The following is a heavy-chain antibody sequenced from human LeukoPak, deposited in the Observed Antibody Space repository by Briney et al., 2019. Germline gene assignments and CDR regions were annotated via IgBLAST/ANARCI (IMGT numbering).Heavy chain of an antibody. J-gene: IGHJ4*02. CDR2: IRFDGGNE. V-gene: IGHV3-30*02. Sequence: PGGSLRLSCAASDFTFSDYGMHWVRQAPGKGLEWVAFIRFDGGNEIYGDSVKGRFTISRDDSKDTLYLQMNGLSAEDTSVYFCAKAGYSTSWYYLDFWGQGTLVTVSS. D-gene: IGHD6-13*01. CDR3: AKAGYSTSWYYLDF. CDR1: DFTFSDYG.